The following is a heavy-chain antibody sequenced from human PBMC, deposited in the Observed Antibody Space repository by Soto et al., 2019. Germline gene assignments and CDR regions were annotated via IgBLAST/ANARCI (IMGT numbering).Heavy chain of an antibody. CDR2: IYYSGST. CDR3: ARAETPEYFDL. CDR1: GGSISSGDYY. J-gene: IGHJ2*01. V-gene: IGHV4-30-4*01. D-gene: IGHD2-15*01. Sequence: SETLSLTCTVSGGSISSGDYYWSWIRQPPGKGLEWIGYIYYSGSTYYNPSLKSRVTISVDTSKNQFSLKLSSVTAADTAVYYCARAETPEYFDLWGRGTLVTVSS.